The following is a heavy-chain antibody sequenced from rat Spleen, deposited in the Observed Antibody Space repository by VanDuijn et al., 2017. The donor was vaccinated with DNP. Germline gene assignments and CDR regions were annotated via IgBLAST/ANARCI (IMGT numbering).Heavy chain of an antibody. CDR2: ISTSGGST. CDR1: GFTFSSFP. J-gene: IGHJ2*01. D-gene: IGHD1-3*01. Sequence: EVQLVESGGGLVQPGRSLKLSCAASGFTFSSFPMAWVRQAPTKGLEWVATISTSGGSTYYRDSVKGRFTISRDNAKSTLYLQMDSLRSEDTAMYYCTTADYGSFSFDYWGQGVMVTVSS. CDR3: TTADYGSFSFDY. V-gene: IGHV5-46*01.